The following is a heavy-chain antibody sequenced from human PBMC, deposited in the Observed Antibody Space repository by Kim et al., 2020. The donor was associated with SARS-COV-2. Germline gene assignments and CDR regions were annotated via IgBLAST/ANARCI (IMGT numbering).Heavy chain of an antibody. D-gene: IGHD3-16*01. V-gene: IGHV4-39*01. CDR1: GDSISSSASS. CDR2: LYDNGDT. J-gene: IGHJ3*02. Sequence: SETLSLTCTVSGDSISSSASSWGWIRQPPGKGLEWIGTLYDNGDTYYNPSLKSRVTISVDTSKSQFSLKLRSVTAADTAVYNCVRHGWPHISALYRDAFDIWGQGTMVTVSS. CDR3: VRHGWPHISALYRDAFDI.